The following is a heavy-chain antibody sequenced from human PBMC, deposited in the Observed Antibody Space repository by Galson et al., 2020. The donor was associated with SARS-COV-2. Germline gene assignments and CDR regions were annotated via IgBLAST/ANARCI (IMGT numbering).Heavy chain of an antibody. CDR2: ISYEGSIK. D-gene: IGHD3-10*01. CDR3: AKRKEVFWLGEWNQGLDV. CDR1: GFTFNNYA. Sequence: GESLKISCAASGFTFNNYAMHWVRQAPGKGLEWVALISYEGSIKYYADSVKGRFTISRDSSKNTLYLQMNSLSAGDTAVYYCAKRKEVFWLGEWNQGLDVWAKGPRSPSP. V-gene: IGHV3-30*18. J-gene: IGHJ6*02.